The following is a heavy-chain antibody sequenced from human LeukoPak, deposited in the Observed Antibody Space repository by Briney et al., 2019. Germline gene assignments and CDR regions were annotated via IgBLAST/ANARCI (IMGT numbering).Heavy chain of an antibody. CDR3: AKDGDYYDSSSYYYFDY. CDR1: GFTFSSYG. V-gene: IGHV3-30*18. Sequence: GRSLRLSCAASGFTFSSYGMHWVRQAPGKGLEWVAVISYDGSNKYYADSVKGRFTISRDNSKNTLYLQMNSLRAEDTAVYYCAKDGDYYDSSSYYYFDYWGQGTLVTVSS. J-gene: IGHJ4*02. D-gene: IGHD3-22*01. CDR2: ISYDGSNK.